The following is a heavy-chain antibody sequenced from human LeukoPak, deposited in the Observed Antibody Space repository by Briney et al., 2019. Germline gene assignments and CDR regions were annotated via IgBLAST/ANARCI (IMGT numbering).Heavy chain of an antibody. CDR2: IDPDGSST. V-gene: IGHV3-74*01. Sequence: PGGSLRLSCEASGFTFSQYWMHWVRQAPGKGLVWVSRIDPDGSSTNYADSVKGRFTISRDNAKNTLYLQSNSLRAEDMAVYYCAREDYSNYAPYFDYWGQGTLVTVSS. CDR3: AREDYSNYAPYFDY. D-gene: IGHD4-11*01. CDR1: GFTFSQYW. J-gene: IGHJ4*02.